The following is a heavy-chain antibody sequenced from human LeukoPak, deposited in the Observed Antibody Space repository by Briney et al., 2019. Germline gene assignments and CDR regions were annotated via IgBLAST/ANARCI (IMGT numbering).Heavy chain of an antibody. V-gene: IGHV3-21*01. D-gene: IGHD5-18*01. J-gene: IGHJ4*02. CDR3: ARDLSGVTGYTYGRGIDY. CDR1: GFTFTTYT. Sequence: GGSLRLSCAASGFTFTTYTMTWVRQAPGKGLEWVSSIAATSTSMYYADSVKGRFTISRDNAENSLYLQMNSLRAEDTAVYYCARDLSGVTGYTYGRGIDYWGQGTLVTVSS. CDR2: IAATSTSM.